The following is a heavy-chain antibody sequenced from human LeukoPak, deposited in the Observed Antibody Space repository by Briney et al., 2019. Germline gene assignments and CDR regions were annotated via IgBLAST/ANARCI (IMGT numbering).Heavy chain of an antibody. CDR3: AREDLVAGAFDY. J-gene: IGHJ4*02. CDR1: GYTFTSYT. V-gene: IGHV1-18*01. Sequence: ASVKVSCKASGYTFTSYTIMWVRQAPGQGLEWMGWISTYNGNTHYAQKFQGRVTMTRDTSISTAYMELNRLRSDDTAVYYCAREDLVAGAFDYWGQGTLVTVSS. CDR2: ISTYNGNT. D-gene: IGHD5-12*01.